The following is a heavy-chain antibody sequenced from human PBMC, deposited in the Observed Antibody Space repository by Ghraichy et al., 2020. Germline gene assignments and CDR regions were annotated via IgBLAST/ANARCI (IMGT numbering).Heavy chain of an antibody. Sequence: GGSLRLSCAASGFTFSSYSMNWVRQAPGKGLEWVSYISSSSSTIYYADSVKGRFTISRDNAKNSLYLQMNSLRDEDTAVYYCARDRTYYDSSGYYYVFSVDAFDIWGPGTIVTGSS. V-gene: IGHV3-48*02. D-gene: IGHD3-22*01. CDR3: ARDRTYYDSSGYYYVFSVDAFDI. CDR2: ISSSSSTI. J-gene: IGHJ3*02. CDR1: GFTFSSYS.